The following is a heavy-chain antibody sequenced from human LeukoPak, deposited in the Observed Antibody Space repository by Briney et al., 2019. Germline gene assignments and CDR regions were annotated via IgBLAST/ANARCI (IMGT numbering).Heavy chain of an antibody. Sequence: PSQTLSLTCTVSGGSISSGGYYWSWIRQHPGKGLEWIGYIYYSGSTYYNPSLKSRVTIPVDTSKNQFSLKLSSVTAADTAVYYCARRRAPTQYSSFAFDFWGQGTMVTVSS. CDR1: GGSISSGGYY. D-gene: IGHD6-6*01. J-gene: IGHJ3*01. CDR3: ARRRAPTQYSSFAFDF. V-gene: IGHV4-31*03. CDR2: IYYSGST.